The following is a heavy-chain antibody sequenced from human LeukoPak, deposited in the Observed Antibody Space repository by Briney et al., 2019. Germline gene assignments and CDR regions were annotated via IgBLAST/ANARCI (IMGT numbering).Heavy chain of an antibody. V-gene: IGHV5-51*01. CDR2: IYPGDFDT. D-gene: IGHD2-2*01. J-gene: IGHJ4*02. Sequence: GAPLKISGKGSGYSFTSYWFGWVRQMPGKGLEWRGIIYPGDFDTRYSPCFQGQVTISAEKSIRTAYLHWRSLNASAPPRYYCARNCSSTSCYGYYFDYWGQGTLVTVSS. CDR1: GYSFTSYW. CDR3: ARNCSSTSCYGYYFDY.